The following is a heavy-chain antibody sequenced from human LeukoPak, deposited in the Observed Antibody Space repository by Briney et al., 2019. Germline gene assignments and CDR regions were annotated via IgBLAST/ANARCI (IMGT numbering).Heavy chain of an antibody. CDR3: ASGTFGDYSLDF. J-gene: IGHJ4*02. CDR1: GYTFTGYH. V-gene: IGHV1-2*06. D-gene: IGHD4-17*01. Sequence: ASVKVSCKASGYTFTGYHLHWARQAPGQGLEWMGRINPDRGATDYSQKFQGRVTMAGDTSIGTAYMELSSLRSDDTAVYYCASGTFGDYSLDFWGQGTLVTVSS. CDR2: INPDRGAT.